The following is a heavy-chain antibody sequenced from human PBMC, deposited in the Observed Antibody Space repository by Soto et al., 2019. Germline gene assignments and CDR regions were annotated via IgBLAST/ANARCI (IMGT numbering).Heavy chain of an antibody. Sequence: EEQVVESGGGLVQPGGSLRLSCVASGFTFRSYWMSWVRQAPGKGLEWVANIKQDGNERHYMDSVKGRFTISRDNAKNSLDLVMHSLKTEDTAVYYCARDGPLSSPTSGWFDPWGQGTLVIVSS. CDR3: ARDGPLSSPTSGWFDP. D-gene: IGHD3-16*02. V-gene: IGHV3-7*05. CDR2: IKQDGNER. J-gene: IGHJ5*02. CDR1: GFTFRSYW.